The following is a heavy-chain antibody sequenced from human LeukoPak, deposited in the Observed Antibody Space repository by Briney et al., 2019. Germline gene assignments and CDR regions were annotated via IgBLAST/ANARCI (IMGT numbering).Heavy chain of an antibody. CDR2: INHSGST. V-gene: IGHV4-34*01. J-gene: IGHJ6*03. Sequence: SETLSLTCAVYGGSFSGYYWSWVRQPPGKGLEWIGEINHSGSTNYNPSLKSRVTISVDTSKNQFSLKLSTVTAADTAVYYCARGRASYYNYYMDVWGKGTTVTVSS. CDR3: ARGRASYYNYYMDV. CDR1: GGSFSGYY.